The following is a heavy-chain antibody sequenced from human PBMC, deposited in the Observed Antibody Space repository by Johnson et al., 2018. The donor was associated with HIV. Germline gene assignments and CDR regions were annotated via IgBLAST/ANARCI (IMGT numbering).Heavy chain of an antibody. J-gene: IGHJ3*02. CDR1: GFTFSSYA. CDR3: AREGKYLAGAEDAFDI. V-gene: IGHV3-30-3*01. D-gene: IGHD2/OR15-2a*01. Sequence: QVQLVESGGGLVQPGGSLSLSCAASGFTFSSYAMSWVRQAPGKGLEWVAVISYDGSNKYYADSVKGRFTISRDNSKNTLYLQMNSLRAEDTAVYYCAREGKYLAGAEDAFDIWGQGTMVTVSS. CDR2: ISYDGSNK.